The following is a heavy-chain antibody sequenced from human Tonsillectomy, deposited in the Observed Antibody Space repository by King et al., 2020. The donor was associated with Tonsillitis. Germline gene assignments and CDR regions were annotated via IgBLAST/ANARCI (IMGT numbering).Heavy chain of an antibody. J-gene: IGHJ6*02. V-gene: IGHV3-21*01. CDR2: ISSTSIYI. Sequence: QLVQSGGGLVKPGESLRLSCAASGFTFSSYSMNWVRQAPGKGLEWVSAISSTSIYIYYSDSVKGQFTITRDNAKNSLYLQMNSLRAEDTAVYYCARDLLVPSATNYYGMDVWGQGTTVTVSS. CDR1: GFTFSSYS. D-gene: IGHD2-2*01. CDR3: ARDLLVPSATNYYGMDV.